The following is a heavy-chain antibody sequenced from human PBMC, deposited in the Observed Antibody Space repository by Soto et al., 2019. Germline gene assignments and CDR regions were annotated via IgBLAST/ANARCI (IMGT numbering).Heavy chain of an antibody. CDR2: INPNSGGT. Sequence: ASVKVSCKASGYTFTGYYMHWVRQAPGQGLEWMGWINPNSGGTNYAQKFQGRVTMTRDTSISTVYMELSRLRSDDTAVYYCARSREGSVNIEASSRAHKAYFDYWGQGTLVTVSS. V-gene: IGHV1-2*02. CDR1: GYTFTGYY. D-gene: IGHD5-12*01. J-gene: IGHJ4*02. CDR3: ARSREGSVNIEASSRAHKAYFDY.